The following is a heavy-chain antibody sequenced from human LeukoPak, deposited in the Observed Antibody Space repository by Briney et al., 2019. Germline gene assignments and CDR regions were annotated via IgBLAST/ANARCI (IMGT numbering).Heavy chain of an antibody. J-gene: IGHJ4*02. CDR1: GFTFSSYE. CDR3: AREPRGSGNEGVY. CDR2: ISSSGSTI. D-gene: IGHD3-10*01. V-gene: IGHV3-48*03. Sequence: GGSLRLSCAASGFTFSSYEMNWVRQAPGKGLEWVSYISSSGSTIYYADSVKGRFTISRDNAKNSLYLQMNSLRAEDTAVYYCAREPRGSGNEGVYWGQGTLVTVSS.